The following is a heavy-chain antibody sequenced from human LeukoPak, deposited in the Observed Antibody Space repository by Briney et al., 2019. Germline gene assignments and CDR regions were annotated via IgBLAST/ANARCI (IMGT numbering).Heavy chain of an antibody. CDR2: IYFSGGT. CDR1: GGSISSYY. V-gene: IGHV4-59*08. Sequence: PSETLSLTCTVSGGSISSYYWSWIRQPPGKGLEWIGYIYFSGGTNYNPSLKRRGTILVDTSKNQFSLKLRSVTAADTAVYYCARHVRGRGYPIFDYWGPGTLVTVSS. CDR3: ARHVRGRGYPIFDY. D-gene: IGHD2-8*01. J-gene: IGHJ4*02.